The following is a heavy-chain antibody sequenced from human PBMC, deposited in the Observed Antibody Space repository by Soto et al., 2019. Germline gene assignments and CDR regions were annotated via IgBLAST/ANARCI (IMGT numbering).Heavy chain of an antibody. CDR1: GYRFTSYW. D-gene: IGHD3-3*01. J-gene: IGHJ4*02. CDR3: ASGTIRFWTFDY. CDR2: IYPGDSDT. V-gene: IGHV5-51*01. Sequence: KVSCKASGYRFTSYWIGWVRQMPGKGLEWMGIIYPGDSDTRYSPSFQGQVTISADKSISTAYLQWSSLKASDTAMYYCASGTIRFWTFDYWGQGTLVTVSS.